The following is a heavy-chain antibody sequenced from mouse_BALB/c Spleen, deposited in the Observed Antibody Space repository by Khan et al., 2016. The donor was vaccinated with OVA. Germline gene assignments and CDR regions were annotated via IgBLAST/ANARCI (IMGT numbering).Heavy chain of an antibody. CDR3: ASQPYYHYNVLDY. J-gene: IGHJ4*01. Sequence: VQLQESGPGLVAPSQSLSITCTISGFSLANYGVHWVRQPPGKGLEWLVLMWGDGSTSYNSVLKSRLTVSTDNSRSHVFFKMNSLQTDYTAMYFCASQPYYHYNVLDYWGQGTSVTVSA. CDR2: MWGDGST. D-gene: IGHD2-10*01. CDR1: GFSLANYG. V-gene: IGHV2-6-1*01.